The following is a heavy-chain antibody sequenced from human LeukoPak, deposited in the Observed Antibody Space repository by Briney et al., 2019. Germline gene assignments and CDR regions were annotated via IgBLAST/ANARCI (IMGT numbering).Heavy chain of an antibody. CDR3: ALTEYSSSWYIPPFDY. Sequence: PGGSLRLSCAASGFTFSSYAMHWVRQAPGKGLEWVAVISYDGSNKYYADSVKGRFTISRDNSKNTLYLQMNSLRAEDTAVYYCALTEYSSSWYIPPFDYWGQGTLVTVSS. CDR2: ISYDGSNK. D-gene: IGHD6-13*01. CDR1: GFTFSSYA. V-gene: IGHV3-30-3*01. J-gene: IGHJ4*02.